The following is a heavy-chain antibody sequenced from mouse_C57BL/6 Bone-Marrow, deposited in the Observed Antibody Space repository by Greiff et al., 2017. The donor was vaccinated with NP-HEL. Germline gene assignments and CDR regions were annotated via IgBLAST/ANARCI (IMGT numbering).Heavy chain of an antibody. CDR3: ARGSTMVTTLDY. CDR1: GFTFSDYG. CDR2: ISSGSSTI. Sequence: EVMLVESGGGLVKPGGSLKLSCAASGFTFSDYGMHWVRQAPEKGLEWVAYISSGSSTIYYADTVKGRFPISRDNAKNTLFLQMTSLRSEDTAMYYCARGSTMVTTLDYWGQGTTLTVSS. V-gene: IGHV5-17*01. D-gene: IGHD2-2*01. J-gene: IGHJ2*01.